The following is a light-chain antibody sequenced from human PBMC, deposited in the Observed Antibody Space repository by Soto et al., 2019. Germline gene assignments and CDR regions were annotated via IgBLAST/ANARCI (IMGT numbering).Light chain of an antibody. J-gene: IGKJ5*01. Sequence: DIQMTQSPPSLSAFVGDRVTITCRASQTISNYLNWYQQRPGTAPKLLIYLASSLQSGVPSRLGGSRSGTDLTLAISSLQPEDSATYYCQQSYDPPITFGQGTRLEIK. CDR2: LAS. CDR1: QTISNY. V-gene: IGKV1-39*01. CDR3: QQSYDPPIT.